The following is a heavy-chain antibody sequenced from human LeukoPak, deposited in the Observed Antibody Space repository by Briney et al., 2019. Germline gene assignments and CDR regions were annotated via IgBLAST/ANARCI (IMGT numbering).Heavy chain of an antibody. CDR3: ARNPGVAGTRYFDL. D-gene: IGHD6-19*01. J-gene: IGHJ2*01. CDR2: ISAYNGNT. V-gene: IGHV1-18*01. CDR1: GFTFTSYY. Sequence: GASVKVSCKASGFTFTSYYINWVRQAPGQGLEWMGWISAYNGNTNYAQKFQGRVTMTTDTSTSTAYMELRSLRSDDTAVYYCARNPGVAGTRYFDLWGRGTLVTVSS.